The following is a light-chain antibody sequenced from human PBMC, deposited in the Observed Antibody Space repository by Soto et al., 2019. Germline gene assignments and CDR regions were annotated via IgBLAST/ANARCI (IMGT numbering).Light chain of an antibody. CDR2: DAS. CDR1: QSISSW. Sequence: DIQMTQSPSTLSASVGDRVTITCRASQSISSWLAWYQQKPGKAPKLLIYDASSLESGVPSRFSGSGSGTEFTLTISSLQPDDFATYYCQQYSWTFGQGTKVEI. CDR3: QQYSWT. V-gene: IGKV1-5*01. J-gene: IGKJ1*01.